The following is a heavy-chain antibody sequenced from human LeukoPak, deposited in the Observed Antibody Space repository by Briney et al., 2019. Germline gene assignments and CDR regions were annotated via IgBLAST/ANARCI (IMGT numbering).Heavy chain of an antibody. CDR2: IYYSGST. Sequence: PSETLSLTCTVSGGSISSSNYYWGWIRQPPGKGLEWIGSIYYSGSTYYNPSLKSRVTISVDTSKNQFSLKLSSVTAADTAVYYCARTYYYGSGSPLGYFDLWGRGTLVTVSS. CDR3: ARTYYYGSGSPLGYFDL. CDR1: GGSISSSNYY. D-gene: IGHD3-10*01. V-gene: IGHV4-39*01. J-gene: IGHJ2*01.